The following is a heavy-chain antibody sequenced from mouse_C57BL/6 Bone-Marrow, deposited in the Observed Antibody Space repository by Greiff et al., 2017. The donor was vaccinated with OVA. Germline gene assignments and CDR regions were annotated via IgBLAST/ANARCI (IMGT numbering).Heavy chain of an antibody. CDR2: IYPGSGST. Sequence: QVQLQQPGAELVKPGASVKMSCKASGYTFTRYWITWVKQRPGQGLEWIGDIYPGSGSTNYNEKFKSKATLTVDTSSSTAYMQLSSLTSEDSAVYYCARDTTVVENYFDYWGQGTTLTVSS. CDR3: ARDTTVVENYFDY. D-gene: IGHD1-1*01. J-gene: IGHJ2*01. V-gene: IGHV1-55*01. CDR1: GYTFTRYW.